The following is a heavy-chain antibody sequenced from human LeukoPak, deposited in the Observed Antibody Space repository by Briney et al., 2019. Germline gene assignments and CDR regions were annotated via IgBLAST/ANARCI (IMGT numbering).Heavy chain of an antibody. Sequence: ASETLSLTCTVSGGSSSSSNYYWGWIRQPPGKGLEWIGSIYYSGSTYYNPSLESRVTISVDTSKNQFSLNLSSVTAADTAVYYCARTARYGSGAAKDAFDIWGQGTMVTVSS. J-gene: IGHJ3*02. D-gene: IGHD3-10*01. CDR1: GGSSSSSNYY. V-gene: IGHV4-39*01. CDR3: ARTARYGSGAAKDAFDI. CDR2: IYYSGST.